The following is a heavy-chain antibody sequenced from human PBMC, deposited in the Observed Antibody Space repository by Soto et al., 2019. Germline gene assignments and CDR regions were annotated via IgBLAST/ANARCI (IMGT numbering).Heavy chain of an antibody. J-gene: IGHJ4*02. CDR1: GFTFSSYG. D-gene: IGHD3-9*01. V-gene: IGHV3-21*04. CDR2: ISSSSSYI. Sequence: GGSLRLSCAASGFTFSSYGMNWVRQAPGKGLEWVSSISSSSSYIYYADSVKGRFTISRDNAKNSLYLQMNSLKTEDTAVYYCTTPSINYDILTDYFNNWGQGSLVTVSS. CDR3: TTPSINYDILTDYFNN.